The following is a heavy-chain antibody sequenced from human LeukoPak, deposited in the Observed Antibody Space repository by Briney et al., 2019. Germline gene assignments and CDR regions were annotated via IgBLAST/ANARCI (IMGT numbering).Heavy chain of an antibody. V-gene: IGHV3-23*01. CDR2: ISGSGGST. Sequence: GGSLRLSCAASGFTFSSYAMSWVRQAPGNGLEWVSAISGSGGSTYYADSVKGRFTISRDNSKNTLYLQMNSLRAEDTAVYYCAKAMVRGVIPFDYWGQGTLVTVSS. CDR3: AKAMVRGVIPFDY. D-gene: IGHD3-10*01. J-gene: IGHJ4*02. CDR1: GFTFSSYA.